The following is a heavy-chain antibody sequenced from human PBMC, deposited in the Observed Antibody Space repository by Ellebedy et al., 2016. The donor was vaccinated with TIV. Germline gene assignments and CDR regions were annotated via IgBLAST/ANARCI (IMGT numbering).Heavy chain of an antibody. J-gene: IGHJ4*02. D-gene: IGHD3-16*01. Sequence: GGSLRLSXAVSGFTVSNAWMSWVRQAPGKGLEWVGRIRKTIDGGLTEYAAPVKGRFTISRDDSQNTLYLQMNSLKTEDTAVYYCLGNDYGDYWGQGTLVTVAS. V-gene: IGHV3-15*01. CDR2: IRKTIDGGLT. CDR1: GFTVSNAW. CDR3: LGNDYGDY.